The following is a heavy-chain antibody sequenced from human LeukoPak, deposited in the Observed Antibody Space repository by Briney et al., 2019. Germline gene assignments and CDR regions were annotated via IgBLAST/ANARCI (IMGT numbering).Heavy chain of an antibody. CDR1: GFSVSNNY. V-gene: IGHV3-53*01. CDR3: ARDSTGASV. J-gene: IGHJ6*04. Sequence: GGSLRLSCAASGFSVSNNYVSWVRQAPAKGLEWISAVYSGGDTYYIESVKGRFTISRDNSKNTIHLQMNGLTPEDTAMYYCARDSTGASVWGKGTTVTVSS. CDR2: VYSGGDT. D-gene: IGHD1-14*01.